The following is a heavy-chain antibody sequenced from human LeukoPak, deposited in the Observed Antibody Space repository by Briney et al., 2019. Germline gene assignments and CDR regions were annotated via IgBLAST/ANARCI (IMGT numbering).Heavy chain of an antibody. CDR2: MNPNSGNT. CDR3: ARDGIAARPSYYYYYYGMDV. D-gene: IGHD6-6*01. Sequence: ASVKVSCKASGYTFTSYDINWVRQATGQGLEWMGWMNPNSGNTGYAQKFQGRVTMTRNTSISTAYMELSSLRSEDMAVYYCARDGIAARPSYYYYYYGMDVWGQGTTVTVSS. V-gene: IGHV1-8*01. CDR1: GYTFTSYD. J-gene: IGHJ6*02.